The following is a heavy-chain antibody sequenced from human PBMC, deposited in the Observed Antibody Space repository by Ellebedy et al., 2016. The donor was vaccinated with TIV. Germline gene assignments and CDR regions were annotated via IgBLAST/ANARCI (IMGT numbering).Heavy chain of an antibody. CDR3: ASEGREDNTPSQYFQH. V-gene: IGHV1-69*06. Sequence: AASVKVSCKASGGTFSTYAISWVRQAPGKGLEWMGGINPMFGTTNYAQKFQDRVTITADKSTSTVYMGLSILRHEDTAGYYCASEGREDNTPSQYFQHWGQGTLVTVSS. CDR2: INPMFGTT. CDR1: GGTFSTYA. D-gene: IGHD2-15*01. J-gene: IGHJ1*01.